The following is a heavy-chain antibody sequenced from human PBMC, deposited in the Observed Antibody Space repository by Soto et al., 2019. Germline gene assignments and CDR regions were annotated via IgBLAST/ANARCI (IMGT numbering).Heavy chain of an antibody. CDR3: ARTYYDILTGYSGVDY. V-gene: IGHV3-21*01. D-gene: IGHD3-9*01. CDR1: GFTFSSYS. J-gene: IGHJ4*02. Sequence: PGGSLRLSRAASGFTFSSYSMNWVRQAPGKGLEWVLFISSSSSYIYYADSVKGRFTISRDNAKNSLYLQMNSLRAEDTALYYCARTYYDILTGYSGVDYWGQGTLVTVSS. CDR2: ISSSSSYI.